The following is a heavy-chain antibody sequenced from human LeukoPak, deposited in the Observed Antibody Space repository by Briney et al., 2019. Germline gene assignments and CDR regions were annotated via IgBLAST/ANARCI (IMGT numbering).Heavy chain of an antibody. V-gene: IGHV3-74*01. CDR3: ARSELPLDAFDI. CDR1: GFTFSSYW. D-gene: IGHD2-15*01. J-gene: IGHJ3*02. CDR2: INSDGSST. Sequence: QSGGPLRLSCAASGFTFSSYWMHCVRQAPGKGLVWVSRINSDGSSTSYADSVKGRFTISRDNAKNTLYLQMNSLRAEDTAVYYCARSELPLDAFDIWGQGTMVTVSS.